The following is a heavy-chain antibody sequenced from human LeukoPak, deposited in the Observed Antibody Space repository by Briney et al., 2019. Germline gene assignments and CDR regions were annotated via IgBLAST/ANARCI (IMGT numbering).Heavy chain of an antibody. Sequence: SGGSLRLSCAASGFTFSSYAMHWVRQAPGKGLDWVTVISYDGSNKYYADSVKGRFTISRDNSKNTLYLQMNNLRAEDTAVYYCANTQWLAPLFNNWGQGTLVTVSS. CDR2: ISYDGSNK. D-gene: IGHD6-19*01. J-gene: IGHJ4*02. V-gene: IGHV3-30*01. CDR1: GFTFSSYA. CDR3: ANTQWLAPLFNN.